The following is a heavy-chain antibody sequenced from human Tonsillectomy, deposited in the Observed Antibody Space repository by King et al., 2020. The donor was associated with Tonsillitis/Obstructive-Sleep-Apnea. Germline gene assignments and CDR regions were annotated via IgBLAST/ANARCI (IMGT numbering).Heavy chain of an antibody. CDR3: ATGLRFLEWSDYSMDV. V-gene: IGHV1-24*01. D-gene: IGHD3-3*01. J-gene: IGHJ6*03. CDR1: GYTLTELS. Sequence: QLVQSGAEVKKPGASVKVSCKVSGYTLTELSMHWVRQAPGKGLEWMGGLNSEDGETIYAQKFQGRVTMTEDTSTDTAYMELSSLRSEDTAVYYCATGLRFLEWSDYSMDVWGKGTPVTVSS. CDR2: LNSEDGET.